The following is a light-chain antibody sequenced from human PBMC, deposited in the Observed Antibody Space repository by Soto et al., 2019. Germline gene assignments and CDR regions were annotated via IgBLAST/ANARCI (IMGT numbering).Light chain of an antibody. CDR3: QHYASFSGT. Sequence: DIQMTQSPSTLSGSVGDRVTITFRSRQSVSSWVAWYHLKPGKAPKLLIYKASTLETGVPSRFSGSGSRTEFTLTISSLQPDDFATYYCQHYASFSGTFGQGTKVDIK. CDR2: KAS. CDR1: QSVSSW. J-gene: IGKJ1*01. V-gene: IGKV1-5*03.